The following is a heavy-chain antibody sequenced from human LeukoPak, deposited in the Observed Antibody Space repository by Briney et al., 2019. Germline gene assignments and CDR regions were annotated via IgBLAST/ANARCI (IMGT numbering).Heavy chain of an antibody. J-gene: IGHJ4*02. CDR3: ARGGRSSDTFDF. V-gene: IGHV3-13*01. CDR2: IGVVSDT. Sequence: PGASLRLSCAASGFVFSRKDMHWIRQVRGKGLEWVSTIGVVSDTYYSDSVKGRFFISREDDKNSLYLQMNSLTAGDTGVYYCARGGRSSDTFDFGGQGTLVTVSS. D-gene: IGHD1-26*01. CDR1: GFVFSRKD.